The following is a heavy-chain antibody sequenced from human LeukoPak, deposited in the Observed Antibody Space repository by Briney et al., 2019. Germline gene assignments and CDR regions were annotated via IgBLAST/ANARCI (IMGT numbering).Heavy chain of an antibody. CDR2: IKPNSGGT. V-gene: IGHV1-2*02. D-gene: IGHD3-22*01. CDR1: GYTFTGYY. CDR3: ARRITMIVDY. Sequence: ASVKVSCKASGYTFTGYYMHWVRQAPGQWLEWMGWIKPNSGGTNYAQKFQGRVTMTRDTSISTAYMDLSRLRSDDTAVYYCARRITMIVDYWGQGTLVTVSS. J-gene: IGHJ4*02.